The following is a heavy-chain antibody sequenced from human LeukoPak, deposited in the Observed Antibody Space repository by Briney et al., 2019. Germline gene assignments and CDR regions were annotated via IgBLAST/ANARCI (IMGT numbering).Heavy chain of an antibody. D-gene: IGHD4-17*01. J-gene: IGHJ6*02. Sequence: GGSLRLSCAASGFTFSSYDMHWVRQATGKGLEWVSAICTADDTYYPGSVKGRFTISRENAKNSLYLQMNSLRAGETAVYYCARYGRAYYYGMDVWGQGTTVTVSS. CDR3: ARYGRAYYYGMDV. CDR2: ICTADDT. CDR1: GFTFSSYD. V-gene: IGHV3-13*01.